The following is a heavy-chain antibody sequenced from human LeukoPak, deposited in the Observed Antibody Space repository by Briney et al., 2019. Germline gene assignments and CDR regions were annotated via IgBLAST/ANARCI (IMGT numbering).Heavy chain of an antibody. Sequence: ASVKVSCKASGYTFTNYGISWLRHAPGQGLEWMGWISAYNGNTNYAQKFQGRVTMTTDTSTSTAYMELRSLRSDDTAVYYCARGWGNWNTVWFDPWGQGTLVTVSS. CDR1: GYTFTNYG. CDR2: ISAYNGNT. V-gene: IGHV1-18*01. CDR3: ARGWGNWNTVWFDP. J-gene: IGHJ5*02. D-gene: IGHD1/OR15-1a*01.